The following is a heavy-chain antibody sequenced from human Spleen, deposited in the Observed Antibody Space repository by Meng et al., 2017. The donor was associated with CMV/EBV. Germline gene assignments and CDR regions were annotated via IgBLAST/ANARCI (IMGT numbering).Heavy chain of an antibody. CDR1: GFTFSSDS. J-gene: IGHJ5*02. Sequence: GSLRLSCAASGFTFSSDSMNWVRQAPGKGLEWIGEINHSGSTNYNPSLKSRVTISVDTSKNQFSLKLSSVTAADTAVYYCARGGRYCSSTSCPNWFDPWGQGTLVTVSS. CDR2: INHSGST. CDR3: ARGGRYCSSTSCPNWFDP. V-gene: IGHV4-34*01. D-gene: IGHD2-2*01.